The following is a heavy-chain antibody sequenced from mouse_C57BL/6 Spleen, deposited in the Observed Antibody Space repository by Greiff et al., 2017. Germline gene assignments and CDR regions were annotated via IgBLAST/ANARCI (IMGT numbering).Heavy chain of an antibody. CDR2: IYPGGGYT. CDR3: ARRGDGYFDV. CDR1: GYTFTNYW. J-gene: IGHJ1*03. V-gene: IGHV1-63*01. Sequence: VQLQESGAELVRPGTSVKMSCKASGYTFTNYWIGWAKQRPGHGLEWIGDIYPGGGYTNYNEKFKGKATLTADKSSSTAYMQVSSLTSEDSAIYYCARRGDGYFDVWGTGTTVTVSS.